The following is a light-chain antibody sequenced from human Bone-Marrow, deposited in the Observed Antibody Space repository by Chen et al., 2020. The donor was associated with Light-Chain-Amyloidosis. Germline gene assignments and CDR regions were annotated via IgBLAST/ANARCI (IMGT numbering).Light chain of an antibody. J-gene: IGKJ4*01. V-gene: IGKV3-20*01. Sequence: EIVLTQSPGNLSLSPGEGANLSCRASQTISSNYLTWYQQKFGQAPRLLIYGSSSRATGIPYRFTGSGSGTYFTLTINRLEPEDFAIYYCQQYGTSPLTFGGGTKVEIK. CDR1: QTISSNY. CDR3: QQYGTSPLT. CDR2: GSS.